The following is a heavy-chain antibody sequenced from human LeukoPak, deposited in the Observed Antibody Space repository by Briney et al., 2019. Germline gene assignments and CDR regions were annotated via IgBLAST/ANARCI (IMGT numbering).Heavy chain of an antibody. CDR1: GGSISSYY. CDR3: AARGGGYVPDALDI. V-gene: IGHV4-59*08. D-gene: IGHD5-12*01. J-gene: IGHJ3*02. CDR2: MYYSGST. Sequence: SETLSLTCTVSGGSISSYYWSWIRQPPGKGLEWIGYMYYSGSTNYNPSLKGRVTISADTSKNRFPLKLSSVTAADTAVYYCAARGGGYVPDALDIWGQGTMAIVSS.